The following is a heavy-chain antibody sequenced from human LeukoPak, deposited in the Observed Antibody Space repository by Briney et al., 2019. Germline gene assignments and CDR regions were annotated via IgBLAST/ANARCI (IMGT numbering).Heavy chain of an antibody. V-gene: IGHV1-2*02. CDR1: GYTFTGYY. CDR2: INPNSGGT. D-gene: IGHD3-16*01. J-gene: IGHJ4*02. Sequence: ASVKVSCKASGYTFTGYYMHWVRQAPGQGLEWMGWINPNSGGTNYAQKFQGRVTMTRDTSISTVHLELSSLKTNDTAVYYCARTREGVWGSYSPWGQGTLVTVSS. CDR3: ARTREGVWGSYSP.